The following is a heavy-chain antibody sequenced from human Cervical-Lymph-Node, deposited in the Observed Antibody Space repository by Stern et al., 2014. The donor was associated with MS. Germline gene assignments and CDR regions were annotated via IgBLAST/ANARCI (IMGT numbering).Heavy chain of an antibody. V-gene: IGHV3-48*02. CDR3: ATPTPAHY. CDR2: ISGNGTTT. Sequence: EMQLVESGGGLVQPGGSLRLSCTASGFTFSPFSMNWVRQAPGTGLEWVAYISGNGTTTYYSDSVKCRFTISRDNANNSLYLQMDGLRDEDTAVYYCATPTPAHYWGQGTLVTVSS. CDR1: GFTFSPFS. D-gene: IGHD2-15*01. J-gene: IGHJ4*02.